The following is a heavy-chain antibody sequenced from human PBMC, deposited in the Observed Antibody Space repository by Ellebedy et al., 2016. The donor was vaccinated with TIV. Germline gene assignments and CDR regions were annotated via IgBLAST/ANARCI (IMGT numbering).Heavy chain of an antibody. D-gene: IGHD2-2*01. Sequence: ASVKVSCKTARSTFSSFAISWVRQAPGQGLDWMGGIIPVSGATNYAQKFQDRVTITADESTGTAYMELSSLRSDDTAVYFCATYCSSSSCPSYYYGMDVWGQGTTATVSS. V-gene: IGHV1-69*13. CDR1: RSTFSSFA. J-gene: IGHJ6*02. CDR3: ATYCSSSSCPSYYYGMDV. CDR2: IIPVSGAT.